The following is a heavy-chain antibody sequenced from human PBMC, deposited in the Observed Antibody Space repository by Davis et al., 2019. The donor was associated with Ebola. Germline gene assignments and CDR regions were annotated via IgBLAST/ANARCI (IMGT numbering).Heavy chain of an antibody. V-gene: IGHV4-34*01. J-gene: IGHJ4*02. D-gene: IGHD1-26*01. Sequence: PSETLSLTCAVYGGSFSGYYWSWIRQPPGKGLEWIGEINHSGSTNYNPVLESRVTISVDTSKNQFSLKLSSVTAADTAVYYCAAHGSLSVLDYWGQGTLVTVSS. CDR3: AAHGSLSVLDY. CDR2: INHSGST. CDR1: GGSFSGYY.